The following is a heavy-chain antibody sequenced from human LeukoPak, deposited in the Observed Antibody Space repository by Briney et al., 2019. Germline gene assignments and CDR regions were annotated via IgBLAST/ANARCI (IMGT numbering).Heavy chain of an antibody. V-gene: IGHV4-61*05. Sequence: SETLSLTCTVSGVSISSSTYYWGWIRQLPGKGLEWIGYISGSGTTKFNPSLESRVTFSLDTSKSQFSLRMNSVTAADTAVYYCARYMITFGGIIAYFDQWGQGTLVTVS. D-gene: IGHD3-16*02. CDR3: ARYMITFGGIIAYFDQ. CDR1: GVSISSSTYY. CDR2: ISGSGTT. J-gene: IGHJ4*02.